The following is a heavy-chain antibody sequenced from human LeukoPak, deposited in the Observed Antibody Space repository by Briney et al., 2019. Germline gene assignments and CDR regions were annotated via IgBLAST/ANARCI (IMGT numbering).Heavy chain of an antibody. V-gene: IGHV3-21*01. CDR1: GFTFSSYS. CDR2: ISSSSSYI. Sequence: GGSLRLSCAASGFTFSSYSMNWVRQAPGKGLEWVSSISSSSSYIYYADSVKGRFTISRDNAKDSLYLQMNSLRAEDTAVYYCARAPNYGSGRILDYWGQGTLVTVSS. D-gene: IGHD3-10*01. J-gene: IGHJ4*02. CDR3: ARAPNYGSGRILDY.